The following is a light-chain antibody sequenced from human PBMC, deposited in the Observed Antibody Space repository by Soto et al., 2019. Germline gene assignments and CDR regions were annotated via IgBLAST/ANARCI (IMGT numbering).Light chain of an antibody. CDR2: DSS. J-gene: IGKJ4*01. CDR1: QSVGTY. Sequence: EIVLTQSPATLSLSPGERATLSCRASQSVGTYFASYQQKPGQAPRLLIYDSSYTATVIPARFSGSGSGTVVTCPISSLEPEDFAVYYWQQRSDWPPTFGGGTKVEIK. CDR3: QQRSDWPPT. V-gene: IGKV3-11*01.